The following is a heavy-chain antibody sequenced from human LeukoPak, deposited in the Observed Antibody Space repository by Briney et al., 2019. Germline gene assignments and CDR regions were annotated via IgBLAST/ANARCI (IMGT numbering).Heavy chain of an antibody. CDR2: VDPSDSYT. J-gene: IGHJ4*02. CDR1: GYSFISYW. V-gene: IGHV5-10-1*01. CDR3: ARLVVVPAATFDY. Sequence: GESLRISCRGSGYSFISYWISWVRQMPGKGLEWMGRVDPSDSYTNYSPSFQGHVTISADKSISTAYLQWSSLKASDTAMYYCARLVVVPAATFDYWGQGTLVTVSS. D-gene: IGHD2-2*01.